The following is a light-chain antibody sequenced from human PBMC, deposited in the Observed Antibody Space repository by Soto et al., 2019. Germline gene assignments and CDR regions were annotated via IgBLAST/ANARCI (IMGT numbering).Light chain of an antibody. V-gene: IGKV1-39*01. CDR2: AAS. CDR1: QSVSSY. CDR3: QHYTLYSAH. J-gene: IGKJ5*01. Sequence: DIQMTQSPSSLSASVGDRVTITCRTSQSVSSYLNWYQQKPGKAPNLLIFAASSLQSGVPSRFSGSGSGTDFTLTVNSLQPDDFATYYCQHYTLYSAHFGQGTRV.